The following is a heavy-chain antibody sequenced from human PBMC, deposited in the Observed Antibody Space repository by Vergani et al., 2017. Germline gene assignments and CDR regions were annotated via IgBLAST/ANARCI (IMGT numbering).Heavy chain of an antibody. D-gene: IGHD3-10*01. CDR2: IIPIFGIA. CDR1: GGTFSSYA. V-gene: IGHV1-69*17. CDR3: ASSEPHRVRDVSTQGSDY. J-gene: IGHJ4*02. Sequence: QVQLVQSGAEVKKPGSSVKVSCKDSGGTFSSYAISWVRQAPGQGLEWMGGIIPIFGIANYAQKFQGRVTITADKSTSTAYMELSRLRSEDTAVYYCASSEPHRVRDVSTQGSDYWGQGTLVTVAS.